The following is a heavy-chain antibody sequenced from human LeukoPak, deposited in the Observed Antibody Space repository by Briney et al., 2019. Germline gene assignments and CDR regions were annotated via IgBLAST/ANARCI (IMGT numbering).Heavy chain of an antibody. V-gene: IGHV1-8*01. Sequence: ASVTVSCKASGYTFTSYDINWVRQATGQGIEWMGWMNPGSGNTGLAQKFQGRVTMTSNTSTSTAYMELSSLRSEDTAVYFCARASRQVKGYDSSGYYDFGYWGQRAVVTVSS. CDR2: MNPGSGNT. J-gene: IGHJ4*02. D-gene: IGHD3-22*01. CDR3: ARASRQVKGYDSSGYYDFGY. CDR1: GYTFTSYD.